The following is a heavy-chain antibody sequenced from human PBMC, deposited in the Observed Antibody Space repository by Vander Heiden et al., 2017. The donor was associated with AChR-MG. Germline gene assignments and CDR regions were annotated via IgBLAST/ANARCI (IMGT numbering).Heavy chain of an antibody. CDR1: GFTFSSYS. D-gene: IGHD6-6*01. J-gene: IGHJ3*02. CDR3: ARDGIAARHDAFDI. Sequence: EVQLVESGGGLVQPGGSLRLSSAASGFTFSSYSMNWVRQAPGKGLDWVSYISSSSSTIYYADSVKGRFTISRDNAKISLYLQMNSLRAEDTAVYYCARDGIAARHDAFDIWGQGTMVTVSS. V-gene: IGHV3-48*01. CDR2: ISSSSSTI.